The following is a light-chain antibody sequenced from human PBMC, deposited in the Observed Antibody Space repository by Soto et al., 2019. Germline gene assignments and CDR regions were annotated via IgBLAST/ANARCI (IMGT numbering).Light chain of an antibody. V-gene: IGKV1-39*01. CDR3: QQTFGTPWT. CDR1: QFINNY. J-gene: IGKJ1*01. Sequence: DIQMTQSPSSLSASVGDRVTFTCRASQFINNYLNWYQQKSGKAPNLLIYGASTLHTGVPSRFSASGSGTDFTLTITDLQPEDFGTYFCQQTFGTPWTFGRGTKVEV. CDR2: GAS.